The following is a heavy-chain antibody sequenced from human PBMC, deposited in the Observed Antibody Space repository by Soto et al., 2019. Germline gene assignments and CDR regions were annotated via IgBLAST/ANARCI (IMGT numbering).Heavy chain of an antibody. J-gene: IGHJ4*02. Sequence: QVQLVESGGGVVQPGRSLRLSCAASGFTFSSYGMHWVRQAPGKGLEWVAVIWYDGSNKYYADSVKGRFTISRDKSKNTLYLQMNSLRAEDTAVYYCARDYDSSGYPRYYFDYWGQGTLVTVSS. V-gene: IGHV3-33*01. CDR1: GFTFSSYG. CDR2: IWYDGSNK. CDR3: ARDYDSSGYPRYYFDY. D-gene: IGHD3-22*01.